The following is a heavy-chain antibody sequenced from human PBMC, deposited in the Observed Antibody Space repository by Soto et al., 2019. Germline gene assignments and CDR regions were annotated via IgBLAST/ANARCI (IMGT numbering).Heavy chain of an antibody. CDR1: GFTFSSYK. CDR3: ARDRGYSQGIFYYSYGMDV. CDR2: ISSSGSTI. D-gene: IGHD5-18*01. J-gene: IGHJ6*02. Sequence: GGSLRLSCAASGFTFSSYKMNWFRQAPAKGLEWVSYISSSGSTINYAVSVKGRFTISRDNAMHSLYLQMHCLRAEETAVYYCARDRGYSQGIFYYSYGMDVWAQGTTVNVSS. V-gene: IGHV3-48*03.